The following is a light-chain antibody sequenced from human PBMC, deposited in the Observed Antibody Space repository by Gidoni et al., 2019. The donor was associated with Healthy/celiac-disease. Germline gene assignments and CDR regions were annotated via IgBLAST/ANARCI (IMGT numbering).Light chain of an antibody. J-gene: IGKJ3*01. V-gene: IGKV3-11*01. Sequence: EIVLTQSPATLSLSPGERATLSCTASQSVSSYLAWYQQKPGQAPRLLIYDASNRATGIPARFSGSGSGTDFTLTISSLEPEDFAVYYCKQRSNWPGTFGPGTKVDIK. CDR3: KQRSNWPGT. CDR1: QSVSSY. CDR2: DAS.